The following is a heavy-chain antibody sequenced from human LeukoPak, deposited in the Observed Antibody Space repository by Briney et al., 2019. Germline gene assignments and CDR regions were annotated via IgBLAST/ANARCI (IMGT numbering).Heavy chain of an antibody. Sequence: PSETLSLTCVVSGGSFSAHYWSWIRQPPGMGLEWIGEINHSGSTNYNPSLKSRVTMSVDTSKNQFSLKLSSVNAADTAVYYCARYFTFDSSGYYYTFDYWGQGTLVTVSS. J-gene: IGHJ4*02. V-gene: IGHV4-34*01. CDR3: ARYFTFDSSGYYYTFDY. D-gene: IGHD3-22*01. CDR1: GGSFSAHY. CDR2: INHSGST.